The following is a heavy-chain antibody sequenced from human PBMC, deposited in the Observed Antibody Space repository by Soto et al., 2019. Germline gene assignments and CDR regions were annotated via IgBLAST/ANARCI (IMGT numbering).Heavy chain of an antibody. V-gene: IGHV3-33*01. D-gene: IGHD6-13*01. CDR2: IWYDGSNK. CDR3: ARDRGYSSSWPDY. J-gene: IGHJ4*02. Sequence: QVQLVESGGGVVQPGRSLRLSCAASGFTFSSYGMHWVRQAPGKGLEWVAVIWYDGSNKYYADSVKGRFTISRDNSKNTLYRQMNSLRAEDTAVYYCARDRGYSSSWPDYWGQGALVTVSS. CDR1: GFTFSSYG.